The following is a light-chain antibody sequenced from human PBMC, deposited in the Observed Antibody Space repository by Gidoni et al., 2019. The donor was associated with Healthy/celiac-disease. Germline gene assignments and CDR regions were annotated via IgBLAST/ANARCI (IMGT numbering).Light chain of an antibody. J-gene: IGKJ1*01. CDR3: QQSYSTPAT. CDR1: QSISSY. Sequence: DIQMTQSPSSLSASVGDRVTSTCRASQSISSYLNWYQQKPGKAPKLLISAASSLQSGVPSRFSGSGSGTDFTLTISSMQPEDFATYYCQQSYSTPATFGQGTKVEIK. CDR2: AAS. V-gene: IGKV1-39*01.